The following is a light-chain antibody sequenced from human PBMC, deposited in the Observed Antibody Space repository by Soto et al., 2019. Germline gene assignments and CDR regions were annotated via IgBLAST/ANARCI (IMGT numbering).Light chain of an antibody. J-gene: IGKJ5*01. CDR3: QQYNNWPPL. Sequence: EIVMTQSPATLSVSPGERATLSCRASQSVSSNLAWYQQKPGQGPRLLIYGASTRATGIPARFSGSGSGTEFTLTISSLQSEDFAVYSCQQYNNWPPLFGQGTRLEI. V-gene: IGKV3-15*01. CDR2: GAS. CDR1: QSVSSN.